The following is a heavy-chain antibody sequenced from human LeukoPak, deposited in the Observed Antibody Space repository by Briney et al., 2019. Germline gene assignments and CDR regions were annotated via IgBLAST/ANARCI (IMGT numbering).Heavy chain of an antibody. Sequence: SVKVSCKASGGTFSSYAISWVRQAPGQGLEWMGGIIPIFGTAKYAQNFQGRVSIAADRSTSTAYMELSSLRSEDTAVYYCARLYTHYDRSGYYYEDYWGQGTLVTVSS. V-gene: IGHV1-69*06. CDR3: ARLYTHYDRSGYYYEDY. D-gene: IGHD3-22*01. J-gene: IGHJ4*02. CDR2: IIPIFGTA. CDR1: GGTFSSYA.